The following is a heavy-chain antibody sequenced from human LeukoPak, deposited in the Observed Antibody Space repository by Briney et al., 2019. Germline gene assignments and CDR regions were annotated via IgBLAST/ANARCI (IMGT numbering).Heavy chain of an antibody. Sequence: SGGSLGLSCAASGFTFGSRAMHWVRQAPGKGLEWIAVMSHDETTIYYADSVKGRFTISRDNSMNTLYLQMNSLRSEDTAIYYFARDRLYFGGTPGLDSWGQGTLVTVSS. CDR3: ARDRLYFGGTPGLDS. D-gene: IGHD3-16*01. J-gene: IGHJ4*02. CDR2: MSHDETTI. CDR1: GFTFGSRA. V-gene: IGHV3-30*04.